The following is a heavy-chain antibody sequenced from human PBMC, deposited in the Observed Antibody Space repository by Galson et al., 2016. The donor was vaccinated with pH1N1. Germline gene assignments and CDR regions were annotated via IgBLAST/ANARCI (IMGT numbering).Heavy chain of an antibody. D-gene: IGHD5-24*01. CDR3: AIDLGSSGYNYFFDS. CDR2: IKPIFGTG. CDR1: GCTFTSYN. Sequence: SVKVSCKASGCTFTSYNIHWVRQAPGLGLEWVGRIKPIFGTGTYARKFQGRVTITTDASTSTSYMALSSLTSEDTAIYYCAIDLGSSGYNYFFDSWGRGTLIAVTS. V-gene: IGHV1-69*05. J-gene: IGHJ4*02.